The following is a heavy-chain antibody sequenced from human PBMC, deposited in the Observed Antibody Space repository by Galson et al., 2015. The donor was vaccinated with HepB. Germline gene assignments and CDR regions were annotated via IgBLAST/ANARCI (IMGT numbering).Heavy chain of an antibody. Sequence: SLRLSCAASGFTFSDYYMSWIRQAPGKGLEWVSYISSSGSTIYYADSVKGRFTISRDNAKNSLYLQMNSLRAEDTAVYYCARFLYDFWSGYYSHAGWFDPWGQGTLVTVSS. V-gene: IGHV3-11*01. D-gene: IGHD3-3*01. CDR3: ARFLYDFWSGYYSHAGWFDP. J-gene: IGHJ5*02. CDR1: GFTFSDYY. CDR2: ISSSGSTI.